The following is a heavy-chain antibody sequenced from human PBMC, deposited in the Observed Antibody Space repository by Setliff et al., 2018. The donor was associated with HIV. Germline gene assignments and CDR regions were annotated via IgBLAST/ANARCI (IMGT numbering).Heavy chain of an antibody. CDR2: IYYSGSA. CDR3: GRVTDKSDDPDDY. D-gene: IGHD1-1*01. CDR1: GASINTGGYY. V-gene: IGHV4-31*03. Sequence: SETLSLTCTVSGASINTGGYYWSWIRQHPGKGLEYIGYIYYSGSAYYSPSLKSRVTQSLDTSENQFSLRLSSVTAADTAVYYCGRVTDKSDDPDDYWGQGTLVTVSS. J-gene: IGHJ4*02.